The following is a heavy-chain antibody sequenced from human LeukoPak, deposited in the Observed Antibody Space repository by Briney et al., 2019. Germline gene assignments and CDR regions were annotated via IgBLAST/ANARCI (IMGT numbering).Heavy chain of an antibody. J-gene: IGHJ3*02. V-gene: IGHV4-34*01. CDR1: GGSFSGYY. CDR2: INHSGST. Sequence: LETLSLTCAVYGGSFSGYYWSWIRQPPGKGLEWIGEINHSGSTNYNPSLKSRVTISVDTSKNQFSLKLSSVTAADTAVYYCARRVDRRCAFDIWGQGTMVTVSS. D-gene: IGHD3-9*01. CDR3: ARRVDRRCAFDI.